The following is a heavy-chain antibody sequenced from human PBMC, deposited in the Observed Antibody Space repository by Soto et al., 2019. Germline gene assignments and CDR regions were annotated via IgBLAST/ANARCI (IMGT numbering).Heavy chain of an antibody. D-gene: IGHD6-6*01. J-gene: IGHJ3*02. Sequence: GASVKVSCKASGYTFTGYYMHWVRQAPGQGLEWMGWINPNSGGTNYAQKFQGRVTMTRDTSISTAYMELSRLRSDDTAVYYCARTSIDIAASRMDAFDICGQGTMVTVSS. CDR1: GYTFTGYY. CDR2: INPNSGGT. V-gene: IGHV1-2*02. CDR3: ARTSIDIAASRMDAFDI.